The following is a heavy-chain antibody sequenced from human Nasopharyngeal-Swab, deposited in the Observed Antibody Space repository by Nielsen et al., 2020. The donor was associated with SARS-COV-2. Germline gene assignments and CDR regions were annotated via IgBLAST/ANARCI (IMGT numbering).Heavy chain of an antibody. Sequence: SETLSLTCPVSGGSISSSSYYWGWIRQPPGKGLEWIGSIYHSGSTNYNPSLKSRVTISVDKSKNQFSLKLSSVTAADTAVYYCARWGYSYDYWGQGTLVTVSS. J-gene: IGHJ4*02. CDR2: IYHSGST. V-gene: IGHV4-39*07. CDR1: GGSISSSSYY. D-gene: IGHD5-18*01. CDR3: ARWGYSYDY.